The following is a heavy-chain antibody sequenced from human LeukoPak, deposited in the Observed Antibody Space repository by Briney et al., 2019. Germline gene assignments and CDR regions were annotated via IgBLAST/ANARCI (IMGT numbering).Heavy chain of an antibody. Sequence: GRSLRLSCAASGFTFSSYGMHWVRQAPGKGLEWVAVIWYDGSNKYYADPVKGRFTISRDNSKNTLYLQMNSLRAEDTAVYYCAKDRAAIGDDCFDYWGQGTLVTVSS. CDR1: GFTFSSYG. D-gene: IGHD2-2*02. CDR2: IWYDGSNK. J-gene: IGHJ4*02. V-gene: IGHV3-33*06. CDR3: AKDRAAIGDDCFDY.